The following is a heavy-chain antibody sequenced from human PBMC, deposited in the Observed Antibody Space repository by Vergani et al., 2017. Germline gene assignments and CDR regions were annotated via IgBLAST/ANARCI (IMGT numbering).Heavy chain of an antibody. CDR1: GFTFSSYA. CDR2: ISYDGSNK. D-gene: IGHD1-26*01. CDR3: AREGGPHESGEGATGSFDY. J-gene: IGHJ4*02. Sequence: VQLVESGGGVVQPGRSLRLSCAASGFTFSSYAMHWVRQAPGKGLEWVAVISYDGSNKYYADSVKGRFTISRDNSKNTLYLQMNSLRAEDKAVYYCAREGGPHESGEGATGSFDYWGQGTLVTVSS. V-gene: IGHV3-30-3*01.